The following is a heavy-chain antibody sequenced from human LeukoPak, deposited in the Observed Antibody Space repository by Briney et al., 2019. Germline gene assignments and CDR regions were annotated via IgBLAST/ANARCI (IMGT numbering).Heavy chain of an antibody. CDR1: GFTFNNAW. V-gene: IGHV3-15*01. CDR3: TTGTWRAVY. Sequence: NTGGSLRLSCAASGFTFNNAWMNWIRQAPGKGLEWVGRIKSKTEGGTTDYAAPVKGRFTISRDESKNTLYLQMNSLKTEDTAVYYCTTGTWRAVYWGQGTLVTVSS. J-gene: IGHJ4*02. CDR2: IKSKTEGGTT.